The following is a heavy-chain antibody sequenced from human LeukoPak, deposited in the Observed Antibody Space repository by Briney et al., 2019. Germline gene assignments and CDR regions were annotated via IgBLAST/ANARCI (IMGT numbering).Heavy chain of an antibody. Sequence: GGSLRLSCAASGLNFRNYGMHWVRQAPGKGLEWVAVTSSDLNVKLYADSVKGRFTTSRDNSRSTLYLQMNSLRPEDTAIYYCAREGYYGSGSPPSLYFDYWGQGTLVTVSS. CDR3: AREGYYGSGSPPSLYFDY. J-gene: IGHJ4*02. CDR2: TSSDLNVK. D-gene: IGHD3-10*01. V-gene: IGHV3-30*03. CDR1: GLNFRNYG.